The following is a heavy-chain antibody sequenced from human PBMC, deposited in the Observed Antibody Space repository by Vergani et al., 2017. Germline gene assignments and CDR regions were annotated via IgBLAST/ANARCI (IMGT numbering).Heavy chain of an antibody. CDR1: GFPFCDYG. D-gene: IGHD1-1*01. CDR2: ISYDGIKK. V-gene: IGHV3-30*03. CDR3: ARDFLTRVTTLDYYYMGV. Sequence: QVQLVESGGGEVQPGRSLRLSCSAAGFPFCDYGVHWVRQAPGKGLVWVSVISYDGIKKNYADSVKGRFTISRDNSKNTLYLEMNALRAEDTAVYYCARDFLTRVTTLDYYYMGVWGKGTTVTVSS. J-gene: IGHJ6*03.